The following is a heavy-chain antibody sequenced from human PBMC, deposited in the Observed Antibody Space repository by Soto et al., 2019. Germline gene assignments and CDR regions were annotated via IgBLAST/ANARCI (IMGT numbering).Heavy chain of an antibody. CDR2: IYYSGST. Sequence: SSETLSLTCTVSGGSISSGDYYWSWIRQPPGKGLEWIGYIYYSGSTYYNPSLKSRVTISVDTSKNQFSLKLSSVTAADTAVYYCARESALPNWFDPWGQGTLVTVSS. D-gene: IGHD1-26*01. V-gene: IGHV4-30-4*01. J-gene: IGHJ5*02. CDR3: ARESALPNWFDP. CDR1: GGSISSGDYY.